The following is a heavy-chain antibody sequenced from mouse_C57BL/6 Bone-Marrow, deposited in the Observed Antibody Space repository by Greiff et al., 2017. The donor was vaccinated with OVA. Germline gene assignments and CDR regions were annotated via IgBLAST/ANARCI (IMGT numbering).Heavy chain of an antibody. Sequence: EVQVVESGGGLVKPGGSLKLSCAASGFTFSDYGMHWVRQAPETGLEWVAYISSGSSTIYYADTVKGRFTISRDNAKNTLFLQMTSLRSEDTAMYYCASGGMVTTAYWGQGTLVTVSA. J-gene: IGHJ3*01. CDR2: ISSGSSTI. CDR3: ASGGMVTTAY. D-gene: IGHD2-2*01. V-gene: IGHV5-17*01. CDR1: GFTFSDYG.